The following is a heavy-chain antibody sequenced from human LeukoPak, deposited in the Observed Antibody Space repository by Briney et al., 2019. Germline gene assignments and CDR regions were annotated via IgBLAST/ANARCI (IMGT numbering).Heavy chain of an antibody. D-gene: IGHD1-26*01. CDR2: IYTSGRT. V-gene: IGHV4-61*02. CDR1: GGSISSGSYY. Sequence: SETLSLTCTVSGGSISSGSYYWSLIRQPAGKGLEWIGRIYTSGRTNYNPSLKSRLTISVDTSKNQFSLKLSSVTAADTAVYYCATTQWELHGGFGYWGQGNLVTVSS. J-gene: IGHJ4*02. CDR3: ATTQWELHGGFGY.